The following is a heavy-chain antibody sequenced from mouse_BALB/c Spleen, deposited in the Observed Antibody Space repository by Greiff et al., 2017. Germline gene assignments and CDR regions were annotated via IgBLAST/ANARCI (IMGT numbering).Heavy chain of an antibody. CDR3: ARGYFDY. J-gene: IGHJ2*01. Sequence: VQLQQSGPELMKPGASVKISCKASGYSFTSYYMHWVKQSHGKSLEWIGYIDPFNGGTSYNQKFKGKATLTVDKSSSTAYMHLSSLTSEDSAVSYCARGYFDYWGQGTTLTVSS. V-gene: IGHV1S135*01. CDR1: GYSFTSYY. CDR2: IDPFNGGT.